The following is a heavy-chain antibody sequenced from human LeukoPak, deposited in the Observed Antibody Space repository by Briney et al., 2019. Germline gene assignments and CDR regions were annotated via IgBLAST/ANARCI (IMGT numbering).Heavy chain of an antibody. D-gene: IGHD3-10*01. V-gene: IGHV4-34*01. CDR2: ISHSGST. CDR3: ARGTAWGYYGSGSYYY. CDR1: GGSFSGYY. J-gene: IGHJ4*02. Sequence: PSETLSLTCAVYGGSFSGYYWSWIRQPPGKGLEWIGEISHSGSTNYNPSLKSRVTISVDTSKNQFSLKLSSVTAADTAVYYCARGTAWGYYGSGSYYYWGQGTLVTVSS.